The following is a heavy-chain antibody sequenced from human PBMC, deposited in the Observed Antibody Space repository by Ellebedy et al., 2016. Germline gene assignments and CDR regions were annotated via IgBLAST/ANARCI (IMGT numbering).Heavy chain of an antibody. CDR3: ARDYDSSGYYYDWFDP. Sequence: GESLKISXAASGFTFSSYGMHWVRQAPGKGLEWVAVIWYDGSNKYYADSVKGRFTISRDNSKNTLYLQMNSLRAEDTAVYYCARDYDSSGYYYDWFDPWGQGTLVTVSS. V-gene: IGHV3-33*01. D-gene: IGHD3-22*01. CDR1: GFTFSSYG. J-gene: IGHJ5*02. CDR2: IWYDGSNK.